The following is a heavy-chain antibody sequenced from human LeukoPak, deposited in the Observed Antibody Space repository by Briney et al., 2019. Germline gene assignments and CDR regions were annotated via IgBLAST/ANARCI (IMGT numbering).Heavy chain of an antibody. CDR2: INHSGST. CDR3: ARDYRSTIGGEYGMDV. D-gene: IGHD3-16*01. V-gene: IGHV4-34*01. CDR1: GGSFSGYY. J-gene: IGHJ6*02. Sequence: KPSETLSLTCAVYGGSFSGYYWSWIRQPQPPGKGLEWIGEINHSGSTKYNPSLKSRVTISVDTSKNQFSLKLSSVTAADTAVYYCARDYRSTIGGEYGMDVWGQGTTVTVSS.